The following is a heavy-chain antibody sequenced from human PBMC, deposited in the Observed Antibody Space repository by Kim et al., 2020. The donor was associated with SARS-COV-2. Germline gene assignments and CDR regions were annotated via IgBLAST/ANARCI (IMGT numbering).Heavy chain of an antibody. V-gene: IGHV1-69*13. J-gene: IGHJ3*02. CDR1: GGTFSSYA. Sequence: SVKVSCKASGGTFSSYAISWVRQAPGQGLEWMGGIIPIFGTANYAQKFQGRVTITADESTSTAYMELSSLRSEDTAVYYCAGSNYYDSSGYYYDAFDIWGQGTMVTVSS. CDR3: AGSNYYDSSGYYYDAFDI. CDR2: IIPIFGTA. D-gene: IGHD3-22*01.